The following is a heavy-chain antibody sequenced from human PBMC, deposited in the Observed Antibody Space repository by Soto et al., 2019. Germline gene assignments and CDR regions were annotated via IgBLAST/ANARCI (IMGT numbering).Heavy chain of an antibody. CDR3: ARDRRITLKGVVGMDV. CDR2: TYYRSKWYN. CDR1: GDSVSSNSAA. V-gene: IGHV6-1*01. J-gene: IGHJ6*02. Sequence: PEQTLSLTCVISGDSVSSNSAAWNWIRQSPSSGLEWLGRTYYRSKWYNDYATSVKSRITINADTSKNQFSLQLNSVTPEDTAVYYCARDRRITLKGVVGMDVWGQGNTVTVSS. D-gene: IGHD1-20*01.